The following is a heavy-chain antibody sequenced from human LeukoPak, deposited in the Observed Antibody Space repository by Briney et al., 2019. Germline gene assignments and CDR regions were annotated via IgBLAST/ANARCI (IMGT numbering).Heavy chain of an antibody. CDR3: ARGYYGSGSYSEYFQY. Sequence: ASVKVSCKASGYTFTSYYMHWVRQAPGQGLEWMGGINPSGGSTSYARKFQGRVTMTRDTSTSTVYMELSSLRSEDTAVYYCARGYYGSGSYSEYFQYWGQGTLVTVSS. J-gene: IGHJ1*01. CDR2: INPSGGST. D-gene: IGHD3-10*01. CDR1: GYTFTSYY. V-gene: IGHV1-46*01.